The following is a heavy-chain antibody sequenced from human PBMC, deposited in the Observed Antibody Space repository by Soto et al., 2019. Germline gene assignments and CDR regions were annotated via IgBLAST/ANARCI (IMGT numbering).Heavy chain of an antibody. V-gene: IGHV3-11*01. CDR1: GFTFSDYY. CDR2: ISSSGSTI. CDR3: ARPTVTGDYYYYYYMDV. D-gene: IGHD4-4*01. Sequence: GGSLRLSCAASGFTFSDYYMIWIRQAPGKGLEWVSYISSSGSTIYYADSVKGRFTISRDNAKNSLYLQMNSLRAEDTAVYYWARPTVTGDYYYYYYMDVWGKGTTVTVSS. J-gene: IGHJ6*03.